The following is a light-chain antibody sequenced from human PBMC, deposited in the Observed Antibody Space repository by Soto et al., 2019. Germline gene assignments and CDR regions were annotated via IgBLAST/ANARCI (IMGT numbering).Light chain of an antibody. Sequence: QSALTQPASVSGSPGQWITISCAGTNSDVGNYNLVYWYQQHPGKAPKLIIYAVNKRPSALSNRFSGSKSGNTAPLSISGHQADEEADYYCCSYAGNTTFIFGGGTKLTVL. CDR2: AVN. V-gene: IGLV2-23*02. CDR1: NSDVGNYNL. J-gene: IGLJ2*01. CDR3: CSYAGNTTFI.